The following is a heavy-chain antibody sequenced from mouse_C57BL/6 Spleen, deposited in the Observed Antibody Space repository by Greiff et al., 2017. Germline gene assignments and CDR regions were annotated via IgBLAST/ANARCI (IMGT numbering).Heavy chain of an antibody. CDR2: INPNNGGT. CDR3: AREAVIGV. Sequence: EVQLQQSGPELVKPGASVKISCKASGYTFTDYYMNWVKQSHGKSLEWIGDINPNNGGTSYNQKFKGKATLTVDKSSSTAYMELRSLTSEDSAVYYCAREAVIGVWGTGTTVTVSS. J-gene: IGHJ1*03. V-gene: IGHV1-26*01. D-gene: IGHD1-1*01. CDR1: GYTFTDYY.